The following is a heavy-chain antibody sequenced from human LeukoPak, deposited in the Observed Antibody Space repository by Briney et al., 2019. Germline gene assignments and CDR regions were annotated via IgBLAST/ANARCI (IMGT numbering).Heavy chain of an antibody. CDR1: GYTFTSYG. Sequence: GASVKVSCKASGYTFTSYGISWVRQAPGQGLEWMGWISAYNGNTNYAQKLQGRVTMTTDTSTSTAYMELRSLRSDDTAVYYCARGPPNILWWYVNPDQPFDYWGQGTLVTVSS. CDR3: ARGPPNILWWYVNPDQPFDY. V-gene: IGHV1-18*01. D-gene: IGHD2-21*01. J-gene: IGHJ4*02. CDR2: ISAYNGNT.